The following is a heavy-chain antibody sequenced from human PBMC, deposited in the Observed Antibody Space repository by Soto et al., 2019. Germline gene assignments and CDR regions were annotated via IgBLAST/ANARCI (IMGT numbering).Heavy chain of an antibody. Sequence: SETLSLTCAVYGGSFSGYYWSWIRQPPGKGLEWIGEINHSGSTNYNPSLKSRVTISVDTSKNQFSLKLSSVTAADTAVYYCAISYSGSYNTNWGQGTLVTVSS. CDR2: INHSGST. V-gene: IGHV4-34*01. CDR1: GGSFSGYY. J-gene: IGHJ4*02. D-gene: IGHD1-26*01. CDR3: AISYSGSYNTN.